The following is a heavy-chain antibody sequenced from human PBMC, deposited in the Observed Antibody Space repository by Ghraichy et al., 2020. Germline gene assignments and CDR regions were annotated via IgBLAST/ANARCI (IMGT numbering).Heavy chain of an antibody. J-gene: IGHJ6*02. V-gene: IGHV2-70*01. CDR1: GFSLSTSGMC. Sequence: SGPTLVKPSQTLTLTCTFSGFSLSTSGMCVSWIRQPPGKALEWLALIDWDDDKYYSTSLKTRLTISKDTSKNQVVLTMTNMDPVDTATYYCARTGMDMAAYYYYGMDVWGQGTTVTVSS. CDR3: ARTGMDMAAYYYYGMDV. D-gene: IGHD6-13*01. CDR2: IDWDDDK.